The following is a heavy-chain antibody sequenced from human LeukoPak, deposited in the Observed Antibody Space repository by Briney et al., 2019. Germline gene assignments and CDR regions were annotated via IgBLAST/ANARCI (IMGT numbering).Heavy chain of an antibody. J-gene: IGHJ4*02. V-gene: IGHV4-59*01. CDR1: GGSISSYY. Sequence: SETLSLTCTVSGGSISSYYWSWIRQPPGKGLGWIGYIYYSGSTNYNPSLKSRVTISVDTSKNQFSLKLSSVTAADTAVYYCARDSYSSGHPALDYWGQGTLVTVSS. D-gene: IGHD6-19*01. CDR3: ARDSYSSGHPALDY. CDR2: IYYSGST.